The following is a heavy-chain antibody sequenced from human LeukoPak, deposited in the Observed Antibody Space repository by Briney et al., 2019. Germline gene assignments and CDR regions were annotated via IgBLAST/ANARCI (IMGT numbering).Heavy chain of an antibody. CDR3: ARRGGYDSSGYPGKHLDY. Sequence: KFGESLKISCKGSGYSFTSYWIGWVRQMPGKGLEWMGIIYPGDSDTRYSPSFQGQVTISADKSISTAYLQWSSLKASDTAMYYCARRGGYDSSGYPGKHLDYWGQGTLVTVSS. V-gene: IGHV5-51*01. D-gene: IGHD3-22*01. CDR2: IYPGDSDT. CDR1: GYSFTSYW. J-gene: IGHJ4*02.